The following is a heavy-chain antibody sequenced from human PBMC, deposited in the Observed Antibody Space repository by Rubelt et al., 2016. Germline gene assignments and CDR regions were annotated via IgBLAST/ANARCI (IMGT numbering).Heavy chain of an antibody. CDR1: GYSFTKY. J-gene: IGHJ4*02. Sequence: QVQLVQSGAEVKKPGASVNISCKASGYSFTKYMHWVRQAPGQGLEWMGFINPSGGSTSYAQKFPDRVIMTREKSTSTVYMELGSLKSEDTAVFYCARNEGGGLDYWGQGTLVIVSS. CDR3: ARNEGGGLDY. V-gene: IGHV1-46*01. D-gene: IGHD3-16*01. CDR2: INPSGGST.